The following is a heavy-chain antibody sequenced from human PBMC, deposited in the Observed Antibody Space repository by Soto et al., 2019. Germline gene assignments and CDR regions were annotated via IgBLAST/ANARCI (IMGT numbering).Heavy chain of an antibody. D-gene: IGHD6-13*01. CDR1: GFTFTSYA. CDR3: AKAGFSSSWSPTYFDY. Sequence: EVQLLESGGGLVQPGGSLRLSCAASGFTFTSYAMIWVRLAPGKGLVWVSAISGTGYNTYYADFVKGRFTISRDNTKNTRYLQMNSLRAEDTAVYYCAKAGFSSSWSPTYFDYWGQGTLVTVSS. J-gene: IGHJ4*02. V-gene: IGHV3-23*01. CDR2: ISGTGYNT.